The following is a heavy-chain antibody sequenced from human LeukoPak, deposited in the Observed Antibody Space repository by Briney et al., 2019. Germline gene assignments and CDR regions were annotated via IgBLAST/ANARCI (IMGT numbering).Heavy chain of an antibody. Sequence: PSQTLSLTCTVSGGSISSGSYYWSWIRQPAGKGLEWIGRIYTSGSTNYNPSLKSRVTISLDTSKNQFSLKLSSVTAADTAVYYCARDRTIGLGEYYFDYWGQGTLVTVSS. V-gene: IGHV4-61*02. CDR3: ARDRTIGLGEYYFDY. J-gene: IGHJ4*02. CDR1: GGSISSGSYY. D-gene: IGHD3/OR15-3a*01. CDR2: IYTSGST.